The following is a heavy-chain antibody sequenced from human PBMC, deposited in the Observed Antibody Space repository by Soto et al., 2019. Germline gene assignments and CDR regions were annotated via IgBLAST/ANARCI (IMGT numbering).Heavy chain of an antibody. CDR2: IYYSGST. D-gene: IGHD3-10*01. Sequence: PSETLSLTCTVSGGSISSYYWSWIRQPPGKGLEWIGYIYYSGSTNYSPSLKSRVTISVDTSKNQFSLKLSSVTAADTAVYYCARYGSGSYFDYWGQGTLVTVSS. V-gene: IGHV4-59*01. J-gene: IGHJ4*02. CDR3: ARYGSGSYFDY. CDR1: GGSISSYY.